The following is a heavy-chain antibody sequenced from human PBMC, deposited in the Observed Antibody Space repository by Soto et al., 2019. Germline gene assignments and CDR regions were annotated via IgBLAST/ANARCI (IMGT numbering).Heavy chain of an antibody. CDR1: GFTFSSYA. CDR3: TRDARYNAVSYSAT. D-gene: IGHD1-20*01. V-gene: IGHV3-23*01. J-gene: IGHJ5*02. CDR2: ISGSGGST. Sequence: HPGGSLRLSCAASGFTFSSYAMSWVRQAPGKGLEWVSAISGSGGSTYYADSVKRRFTISRDNSKNTLYLQMNSLRAEDTAVYYCTRDARYNAVSYSATWGEGTLVTV.